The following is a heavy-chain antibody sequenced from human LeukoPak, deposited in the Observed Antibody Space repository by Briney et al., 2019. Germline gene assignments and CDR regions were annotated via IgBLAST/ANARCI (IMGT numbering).Heavy chain of an antibody. J-gene: IGHJ6*03. CDR2: IIPIFGTA. CDR1: GGTFSSYA. D-gene: IGHD3-22*01. CDR3: AREMGYYYDSSGYYESGDYYYYMDV. Sequence: GASVKVSCKASGGTFSSYAISWVRQAPGQGLEWMGGIIPIFGTANYAQKFQGRVTITADKSTSTAYMELSSLRSEDTAVYYCAREMGYYYDSSGYYESGDYYYYMDVWGKGTTVTISS. V-gene: IGHV1-69*06.